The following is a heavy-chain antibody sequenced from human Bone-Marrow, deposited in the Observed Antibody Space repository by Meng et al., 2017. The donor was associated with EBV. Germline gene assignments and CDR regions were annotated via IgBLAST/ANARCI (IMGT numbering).Heavy chain of an antibody. CDR2: LIPLSDAP. D-gene: IGHD3-10*01. J-gene: IGHJ4*02. CDR3: ASESGRGFTPDY. V-gene: IGHV1-69*01. CDR1: GGPFRGDP. Sequence: QVQGVRSGAEVEKCGSAVKMPCSTVGGPFRGDPIRWVRQAPGQGLEWMGGLIPLSDAPHYAPKFQGRVTITADESTSTHYLDLSGLRAEDTAVYYCASESGRGFTPDYWGQGTLVTVSS.